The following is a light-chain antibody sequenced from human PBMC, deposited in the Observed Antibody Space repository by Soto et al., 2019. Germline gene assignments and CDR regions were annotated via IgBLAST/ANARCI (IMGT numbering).Light chain of an antibody. CDR2: DAS. J-gene: IGKJ3*01. V-gene: IGKV3-11*01. CDR1: QSVSSY. CDR3: QQRSNWPPGIT. Sequence: EIVLTQSPATLSLSPGERATLSCRASQSVSSYLAWYQQKPGQAPRLLIYDASNRATGIPARFSGSGSGTDFTLTISSLKPEDFAVYYCQQRSNWPPGITFGPGTKVDSK.